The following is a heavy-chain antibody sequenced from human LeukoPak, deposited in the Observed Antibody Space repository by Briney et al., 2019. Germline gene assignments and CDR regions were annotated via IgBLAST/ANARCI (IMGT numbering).Heavy chain of an antibody. Sequence: SETLSLTCTVSGYSISSGYYWGWIRQPPGKGLEWIGSIYHSGSTYYNPSLKSRVTISVDTSKNQFPLKLSSVTAADTAVYYCARAAVAGSPFDYWGQGTLVTVSS. CDR3: ARAAVAGSPFDY. V-gene: IGHV4-38-2*02. CDR1: GYSISSGYY. CDR2: IYHSGST. D-gene: IGHD6-19*01. J-gene: IGHJ4*02.